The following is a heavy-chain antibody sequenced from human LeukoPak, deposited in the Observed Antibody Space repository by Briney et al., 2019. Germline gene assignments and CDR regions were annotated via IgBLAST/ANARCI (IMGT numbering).Heavy chain of an antibody. V-gene: IGHV3-23*01. CDR1: RFIFNTYA. J-gene: IGHJ4*02. CDR2: ICGSGGCT. Sequence: PGGSLRLSCEASRFIFNTYAIYWVRQAPGKGLEWVSGICGSGGCTYYADSVKGRFTISRDNSKNTVYLEMNSLTADDTAVYYCAKTTVGYSSGRYPGWPADSWGQGALVTVSS. CDR3: AKTTVGYSSGRYPGWPADS. D-gene: IGHD6-19*01.